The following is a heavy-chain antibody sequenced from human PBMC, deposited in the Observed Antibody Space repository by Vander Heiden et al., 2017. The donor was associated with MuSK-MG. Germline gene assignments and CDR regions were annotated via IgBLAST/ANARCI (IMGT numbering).Heavy chain of an antibody. D-gene: IGHD6-19*01. CDR3: ASRHTSGYFDS. Sequence: LLLQESGPGLVEPSETLSLTCNVSGGSITSSSYYWGWLRQPPGKGLEWIGSVYHSGSAHSNPSLKSRVAMFVDTSRNQFSLRLASVVAADTAMYFCASRHTSGYFDSWGQGTLVAVSS. V-gene: IGHV4-39*01. CDR2: VYHSGSA. J-gene: IGHJ4*02. CDR1: GGSITSSSYY.